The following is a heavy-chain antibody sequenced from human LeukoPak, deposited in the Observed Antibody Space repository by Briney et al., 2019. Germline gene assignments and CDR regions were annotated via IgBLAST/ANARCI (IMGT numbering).Heavy chain of an antibody. Sequence: GGSLRLSCAASGFTLGNHGMHWVRQAPGKGLEWVAIIFSNGVNKYCADSMKGRFAISRDTSKNTLFLEMESLRTEDPAVYYCARHRGSVFEGYMDVWGKGTTVTVSS. D-gene: IGHD2-8*01. CDR3: ARHRGSVFEGYMDV. V-gene: IGHV3-33*01. J-gene: IGHJ6*03. CDR2: IFSNGVNK. CDR1: GFTLGNHG.